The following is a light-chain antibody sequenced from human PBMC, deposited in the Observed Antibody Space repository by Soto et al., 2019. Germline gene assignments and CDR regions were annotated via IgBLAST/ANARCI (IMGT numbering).Light chain of an antibody. Sequence: EIVMTQSPATLSVSPGERATLSCRASQSVGSNLAWYQQKPGQAPRLLIYGASTRASGIPATFSGSGSGTEFTLTISSLQSEDFAVYYCQQYNNWPRTFGQGTKV. J-gene: IGKJ1*01. V-gene: IGKV3-15*01. CDR3: QQYNNWPRT. CDR1: QSVGSN. CDR2: GAS.